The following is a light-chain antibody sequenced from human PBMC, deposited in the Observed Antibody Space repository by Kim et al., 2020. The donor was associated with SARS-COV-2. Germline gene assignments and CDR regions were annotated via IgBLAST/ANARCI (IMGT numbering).Light chain of an antibody. V-gene: IGLV3-1*01. J-gene: IGLJ3*02. CDR3: QAWDSSTWV. CDR2: QDH. Sequence: SLPPGQTANIPCSANELGGKPASWYQQKPGQSPVVVIYQDHKRPSGIPERFSGSNSGNTATLTISGTQAMDEADYYCQAWDSSTWVFGGGTQLTVL. CDR1: ELGGKP.